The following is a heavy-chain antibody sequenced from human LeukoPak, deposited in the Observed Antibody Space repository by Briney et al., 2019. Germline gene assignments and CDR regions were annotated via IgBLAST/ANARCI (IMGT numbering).Heavy chain of an antibody. CDR2: IYYSGST. D-gene: IGHD2-2*01. CDR1: GGSISSYY. CDR3: AREHYCSSTSCYGWFDP. J-gene: IGHJ5*02. V-gene: IGHV4-59*01. Sequence: PSETLSLTCTVSGGSISSYYWSWIRQPPGRGLEWIGYIYYSGSTNYNPSLKSRVTISVDTSKNQFSLKLSSVTAADTAVYYCAREHYCSSTSCYGWFDPWGQGTLVTVSS.